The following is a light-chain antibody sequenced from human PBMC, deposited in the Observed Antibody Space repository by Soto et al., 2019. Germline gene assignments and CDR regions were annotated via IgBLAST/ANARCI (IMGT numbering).Light chain of an antibody. J-gene: IGLJ1*01. CDR2: EVN. Sequence: QSVLTQPPSASGAPGQSVAISGTGTSSDVGGYNHVSWYQQHPGKAPKLMIYEVNKRPSGVPDRFSGSKSGNTASLTVTCLKAEDEADYYCSSYAGSSNVFGTGTKVTVL. CDR1: SSDVGGYNH. CDR3: SSYAGSSNV. V-gene: IGLV2-8*01.